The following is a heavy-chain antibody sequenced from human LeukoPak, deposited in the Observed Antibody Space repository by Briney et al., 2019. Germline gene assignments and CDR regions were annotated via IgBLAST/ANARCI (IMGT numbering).Heavy chain of an antibody. J-gene: IGHJ3*01. CDR1: GFSFSNYA. V-gene: IGHV3-23*01. Sequence: GGSLRLSCAASGFSFSNYAMSWVRQAPGKGLEWVSYVAGGGGKKFHADSVKGRFTISRDNSRNTMFLQMNSLRVEDTAVYYCAKCRLSYGDDAFHVWGQGTMVLVSS. CDR3: AKCRLSYGDDAFHV. CDR2: VAGGGGKK. D-gene: IGHD4-17*01.